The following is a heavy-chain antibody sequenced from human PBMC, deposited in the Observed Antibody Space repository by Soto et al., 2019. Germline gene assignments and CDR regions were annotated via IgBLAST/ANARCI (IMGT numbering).Heavy chain of an antibody. CDR1: GLTFSDYG. J-gene: IGHJ4*02. CDR3: AKDEKGVIADYFDC. D-gene: IGHD3-10*01. V-gene: IGHV3-23*01. CDR2: VSGSGDSGTGDRT. Sequence: GGSLRLSCAASGLTFSDYGMSWVRQAPGKGLEWVSGVSGSGDSGTGDRTYYTDSVKGRFTISRDNSKNTLYLQMNSLRVEDTAVYYCAKDEKGVIADYFDCWGQGTLVTVSS.